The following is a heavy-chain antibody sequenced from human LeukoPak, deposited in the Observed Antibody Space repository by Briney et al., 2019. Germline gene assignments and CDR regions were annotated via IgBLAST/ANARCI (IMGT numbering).Heavy chain of an antibody. Sequence: TSETLSLTCSVKGNSISSGYYWGWIRQPPGKGLQWIGSVYHTGSTYYTPSLKSRVTISVDTSKNRFSLKLSSVTAADTAVYYCAGQHDSNGYYFYWGQGALVTVSS. V-gene: IGHV4-38-2*01. D-gene: IGHD3-22*01. J-gene: IGHJ4*02. CDR2: VYHTGST. CDR1: GNSISSGYY. CDR3: AGQHDSNGYYFY.